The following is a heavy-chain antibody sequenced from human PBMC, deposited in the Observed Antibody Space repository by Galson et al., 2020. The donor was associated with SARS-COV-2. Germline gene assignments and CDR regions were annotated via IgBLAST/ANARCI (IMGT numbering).Heavy chain of an antibody. V-gene: IGHV3-21*06. D-gene: IGHD6-13*01. CDR2: ISTSSSFI. CDR1: GFLFNSYA. Sequence: GGSLRLSCAASGFLFNSYAMNWVRQAPGKGLEWVSSISTSSSFIYYSDSVRGRFTVSRDNGKNSLFLQMNSLRAEDTGVYYCARDLPAPDEIGAAGINAMDSWGQGTLVNVSS. CDR3: ARDLPAPDEIGAAGINAMDS. J-gene: IGHJ4*02.